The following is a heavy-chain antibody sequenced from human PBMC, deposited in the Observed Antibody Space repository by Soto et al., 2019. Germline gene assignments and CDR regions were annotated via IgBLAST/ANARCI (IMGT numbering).Heavy chain of an antibody. V-gene: IGHV3-21*06. CDR3: ARNPHDMLY. CDR1: GLTFSTYS. D-gene: IGHD3-9*01. J-gene: IGHJ4*02. Sequence: PGGSLRLSCAASGLTFSTYSMNWVRQAPGKGLEWVSSISSSGGYGYYADSVEGRFTISRDNAKNSLYLQMNSLRAEDTAVYYCARNPHDMLYWGQGTLVTVSS. CDR2: ISSSGGYG.